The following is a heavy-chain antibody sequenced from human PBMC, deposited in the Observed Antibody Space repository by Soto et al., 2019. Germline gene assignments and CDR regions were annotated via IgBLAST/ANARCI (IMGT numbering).Heavy chain of an antibody. CDR1: GDSISSGYH. J-gene: IGHJ4*02. D-gene: IGHD6-6*01. Sequence: ASETLSLTCAVSGDSISSGYHWAWIRQPPGKGLEWIASIYHSGTTYYNPSLKSRVTISVDTSKNQFSLRLSSVTAADTAVYYCANSSLSRYYFDYWGQGTLVTVSS. CDR2: IYHSGTT. V-gene: IGHV4-38-2*01. CDR3: ANSSLSRYYFDY.